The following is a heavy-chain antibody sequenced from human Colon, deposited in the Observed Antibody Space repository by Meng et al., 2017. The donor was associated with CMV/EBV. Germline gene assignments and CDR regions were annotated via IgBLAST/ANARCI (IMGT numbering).Heavy chain of an antibody. Sequence: QDQLVQAVAEVKEPGASVLVSCRSSGYTFTSYGINWVRQAPGQGLEWMGWISGSTGYTNRAQKFQGRVTMTTDTSTSTAYLALTSLTSNDTAVYYCARGRPNWSGVLDYWGQGTLVTVSS. CDR2: ISGSTGYT. D-gene: IGHD1-1*01. CDR1: GYTFTSYG. CDR3: ARGRPNWSGVLDY. V-gene: IGHV1-18*01. J-gene: IGHJ4*02.